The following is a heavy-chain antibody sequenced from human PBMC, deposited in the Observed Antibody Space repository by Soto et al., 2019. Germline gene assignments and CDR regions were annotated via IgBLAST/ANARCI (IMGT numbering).Heavy chain of an antibody. CDR1: GFTFSSYG. D-gene: IGHD6-13*01. CDR2: ISYDGSNK. J-gene: IGHJ4*02. CDR3: AREIATTGEYYFDY. V-gene: IGHV3-30*03. Sequence: PGGSLRLSCAASGFTFSSYGMHWVRQAPGKGLEWVAVISYDGSNKYYADSVKGRFTISRDNSKNTLYLQMNSLRAEDTAVYYCAREIATTGEYYFDYWGQGILVTVS.